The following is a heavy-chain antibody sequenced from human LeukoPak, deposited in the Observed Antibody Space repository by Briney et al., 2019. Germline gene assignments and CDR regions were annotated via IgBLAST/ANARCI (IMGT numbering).Heavy chain of an antibody. V-gene: IGHV3-48*04. Sequence: GGSLRLSCAASGFTFSSYSMNWVRQAPGKGLEWVSYISISSSIYYADSVKGRFTISRGNAKNSLYLQMNSLRAEDTAVYFCARDDGYYSSGTYYTLPFDSWGQGTLVTVSS. CDR3: ARDDGYYSSGTYYTLPFDS. D-gene: IGHD3-10*01. CDR2: ISISSSI. J-gene: IGHJ4*02. CDR1: GFTFSSYS.